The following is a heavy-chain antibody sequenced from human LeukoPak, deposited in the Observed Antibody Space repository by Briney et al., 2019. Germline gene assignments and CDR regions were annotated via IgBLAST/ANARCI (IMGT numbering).Heavy chain of an antibody. J-gene: IGHJ6*02. V-gene: IGHV7-4-1*02. CDR2: INTNTGNP. Sequence: ASVKVSCKASGYTFTSYDINWVRQATGQGLEWMGWINTNTGNPTYAQGFTGRFVFSLDTSVSTAYLQISSLKAEDTAVYYCARGYCSSTSCPLVYYGMDVWGQGTTVTVSS. D-gene: IGHD2-2*01. CDR3: ARGYCSSTSCPLVYYGMDV. CDR1: GYTFTSYD.